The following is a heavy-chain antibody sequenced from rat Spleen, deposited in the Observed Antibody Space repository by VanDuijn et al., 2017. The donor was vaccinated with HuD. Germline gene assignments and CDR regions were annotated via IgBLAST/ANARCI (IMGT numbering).Heavy chain of an antibody. J-gene: IGHJ1*01. Sequence: EVQLVESGGGLVHPGRSMKLSCAASGLSFSNYDMAWVRQAPTKGLEWVATINYDGTATYYRDSVKGRFTISRDNAKSTLYLQMDSLRSEDTATYYCARHAYYDGYYHWYFDFWGPGTMVTVSS. CDR3: ARHAYYDGYYHWYFDF. CDR2: INYDGTAT. CDR1: GLSFSNYD. D-gene: IGHD1-12*03. V-gene: IGHV5-7*01.